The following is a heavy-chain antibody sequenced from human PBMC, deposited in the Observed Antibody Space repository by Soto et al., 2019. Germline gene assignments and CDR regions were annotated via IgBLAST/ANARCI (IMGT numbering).Heavy chain of an antibody. J-gene: IGHJ4*02. V-gene: IGHV4-59*08. Sequence: SETLSLTCTVSGGSISSYYWSWIRQPPGKGLEWIGYIYYSGSTNYNPSLKSRVTISVDTSKNQFSLKLGSVTAADTAVYYCARRSDAGQPVDWGQGTLVTVSS. CDR1: GGSISSYY. CDR3: ARRSDAGQPVD. CDR2: IYYSGST.